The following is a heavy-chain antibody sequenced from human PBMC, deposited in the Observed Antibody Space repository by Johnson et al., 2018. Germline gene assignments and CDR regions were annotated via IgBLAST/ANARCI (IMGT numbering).Heavy chain of an antibody. CDR2: MNPNTGHT. D-gene: IGHD6-6*01. Sequence: QVQLVQSGAEVKKPGASVKVSCKASGYTFTNSDLNWVRQAAGQGLEWMGWMNPNTGHTGYAQKFQDRVTMTRNTSISTAYMELGSLRSEATAGYYCATRGTSSHYYYYYVDVWGIGTTVTVSS. CDR3: ATRGTSSHYYYYYVDV. V-gene: IGHV1-8*01. J-gene: IGHJ6*03. CDR1: GYTFTNSD.